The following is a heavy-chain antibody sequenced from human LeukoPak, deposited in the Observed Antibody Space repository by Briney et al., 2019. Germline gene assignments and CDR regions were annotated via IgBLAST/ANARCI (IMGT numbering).Heavy chain of an antibody. D-gene: IGHD2-21*01. CDR3: AKEFNRGLPDY. V-gene: IGHV3-30*18. CDR2: ISYDGSNE. J-gene: IGHJ4*02. CDR1: GFTFSTYG. Sequence: PGGSLRLSCAAPGFTFSTYGMHWVRQAPGKGLEWVAVISYDGSNEYYADSVKGRFTISRDNSKNTLYLQMSSLRAEDTAVYYCAKEFNRGLPDYWGQGTLVTVPS.